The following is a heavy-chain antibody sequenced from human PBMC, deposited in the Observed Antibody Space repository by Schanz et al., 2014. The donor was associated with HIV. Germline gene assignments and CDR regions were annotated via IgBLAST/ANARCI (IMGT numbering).Heavy chain of an antibody. D-gene: IGHD3-10*01. CDR3: GTYNYGSGHDY. Sequence: EEHLLESGGDLIQPGGSLRLSCVASGFPFSNFAMSWVRQDPGRGLAWVSAISTGGERTFYADSVKGRFTISRDNSKNTLYLQMNSLRAEDTAIYHCGTYNYGSGHDYWGQGTLVTVSS. V-gene: IGHV3-23*01. CDR2: ISTGGERT. J-gene: IGHJ4*02. CDR1: GFPFSNFA.